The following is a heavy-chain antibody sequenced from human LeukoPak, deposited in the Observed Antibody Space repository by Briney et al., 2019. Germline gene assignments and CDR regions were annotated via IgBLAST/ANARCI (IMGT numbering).Heavy chain of an antibody. V-gene: IGHV4-34*01. CDR2: INHSGST. Sequence: PSETLSLTCAVYGGSFSGYYWSWLRQPPGKGLEWIGEINHSGSTNYNPSLKSRVTISVDTSKNQFSLKLSSVTAADTAVYYCARGPRRVLRFLEWSTETYYYYGMDVWGQGTTVTVSS. D-gene: IGHD3-3*01. CDR1: GGSFSGYY. CDR3: ARGPRRVLRFLEWSTETYYYYGMDV. J-gene: IGHJ6*02.